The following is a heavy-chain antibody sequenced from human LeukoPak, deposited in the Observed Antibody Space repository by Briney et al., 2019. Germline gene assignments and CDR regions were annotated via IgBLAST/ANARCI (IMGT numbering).Heavy chain of an antibody. CDR3: ARAVENWFDP. CDR2: TSYDESNK. J-gene: IGHJ5*02. D-gene: IGHD4-23*01. Sequence: GRSLRLTCAASGFIFSNYAMHWVRQAPGKGLEWVAVTSYDESNKYYADSVKGRFTISRDNSKNTLYLQMNSLRTDDTAVYYCARAVENWFDPWGQGTLVTVSS. CDR1: GFIFSNYA. V-gene: IGHV3-30-3*01.